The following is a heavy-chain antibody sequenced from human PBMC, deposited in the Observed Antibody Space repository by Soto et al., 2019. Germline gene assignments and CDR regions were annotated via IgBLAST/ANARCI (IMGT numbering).Heavy chain of an antibody. Sequence: ASVKVSCKASGYTFTSYYMHWVRQAPGQGLEWMGIINPSGGSTSYAQKFQGRVTMTRDTSTSTVYMELSSLRSEDTAVYYCARDGSLDEEAVAGRGDAFDIWGQGTMVTVSS. J-gene: IGHJ3*02. V-gene: IGHV1-46*03. CDR3: ARDGSLDEEAVAGRGDAFDI. CDR1: GYTFTSYY. D-gene: IGHD6-19*01. CDR2: INPSGGST.